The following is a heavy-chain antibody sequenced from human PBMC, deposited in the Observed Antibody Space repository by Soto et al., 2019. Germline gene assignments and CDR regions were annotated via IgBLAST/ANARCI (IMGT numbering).Heavy chain of an antibody. CDR1: GGSISSGDYY. Sequence: QVQLQESGPGLVKPSQTLSLTCTVSGGSISSGDYYWSWIRQPPGKGLEWIGYIYYSGSTYYNPSLKSRVTISVDTSKNQFSLKLSSLTAADTAVYYCARAIVRFSLPAIFDYWGQGTLVTVSS. CDR2: IYYSGST. V-gene: IGHV4-30-4*01. CDR3: ARAIVRFSLPAIFDY. D-gene: IGHD3-10*02. J-gene: IGHJ4*02.